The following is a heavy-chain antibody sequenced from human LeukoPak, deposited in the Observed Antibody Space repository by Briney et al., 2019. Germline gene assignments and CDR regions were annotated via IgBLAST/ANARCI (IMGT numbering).Heavy chain of an antibody. Sequence: GGSLRLSCAASGFTFSSYWMHWVRQAPGKGLVWVSRINSDGSSTSYADSVKGRFTISRDNAKNTLYLQMNSLRAEETAVYYCARDPAGIQLWLGRYFDYWGQGTLVTVSS. CDR1: GFTFSSYW. J-gene: IGHJ4*02. CDR3: ARDPAGIQLWLGRYFDY. V-gene: IGHV3-74*01. D-gene: IGHD5-18*01. CDR2: INSDGSST.